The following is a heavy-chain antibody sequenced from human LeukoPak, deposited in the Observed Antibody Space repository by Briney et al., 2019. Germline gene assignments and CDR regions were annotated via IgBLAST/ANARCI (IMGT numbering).Heavy chain of an antibody. D-gene: IGHD3-22*01. CDR2: TYTGGNS. J-gene: IGHJ3*02. CDR3: ARGGRGSAAVVAPRSFDI. V-gene: IGHV3-53*01. Sequence: GGSLRLSCAASGFTFSSYAMSWVRQAPGKGLEWVSVTYTGGNSYYADSVKGRFIISRDISKNTLYLQMNSLRAEDSALYYCARGGRGSAAVVAPRSFDIWGQGTMATVSS. CDR1: GFTFSSYA.